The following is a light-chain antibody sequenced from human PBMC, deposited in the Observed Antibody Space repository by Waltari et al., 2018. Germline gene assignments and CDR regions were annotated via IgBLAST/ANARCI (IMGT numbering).Light chain of an antibody. CDR3: QQYNSYPMT. Sequence: DIQMTQYPSTLSASVGDRVTVTCRATQNIGNWLAWYQQKLGKAPKLLINKASSLESGVPSRFSGSGSGTEFTLTINSLQPDDFATYFCQQYNSYPMTFGQGTRLEIK. V-gene: IGKV1-5*03. CDR1: QNIGNW. CDR2: KAS. J-gene: IGKJ5*01.